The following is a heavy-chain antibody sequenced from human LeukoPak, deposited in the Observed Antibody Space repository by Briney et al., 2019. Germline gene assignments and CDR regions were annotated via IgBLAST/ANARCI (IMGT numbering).Heavy chain of an antibody. V-gene: IGHV1-18*01. J-gene: IGHJ6*02. Sequence: ASVKVSCKASGYTFTSYGISWVRQAPGQGLEWMGWISAYNGNTNYAQKLQGRVTMTTDTSTSTAYMELSSLRSEDTAVYYCAREKREHYYYYYGMDVWGQGTTVTVSS. D-gene: IGHD1-1*01. CDR1: GYTFTSYG. CDR2: ISAYNGNT. CDR3: AREKREHYYYYYGMDV.